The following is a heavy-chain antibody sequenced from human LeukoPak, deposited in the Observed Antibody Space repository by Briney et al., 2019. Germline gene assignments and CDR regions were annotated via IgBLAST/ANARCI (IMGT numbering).Heavy chain of an antibody. CDR2: IYYSGST. CDR3: ARKVVRGVICLFDA. CDR1: GGSISSYY. D-gene: IGHD3-10*01. Sequence: SETLSLTCTVSGGSISSYYWSWIRQPPGKGLEWIGYIYYSGSTKYNPSLKSRVTISVDTSKNQFSLNLSSVIAADTAVYYCARKVVRGVICLFDAWGQGTLVTVSS. J-gene: IGHJ5*02. V-gene: IGHV4-59*08.